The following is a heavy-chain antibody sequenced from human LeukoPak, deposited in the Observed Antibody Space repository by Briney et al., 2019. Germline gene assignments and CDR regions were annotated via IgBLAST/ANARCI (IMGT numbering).Heavy chain of an antibody. Sequence: PSETLSLTCTVSGGSIGSYYRSWIRQPAGKGLEWIGRIYTSGSTNYNPSLKSRVTMSVDTSKNQFSLKLSSVTAADTAVYYCARDCTIAAAGICYYYYYGMDVWGQGTTVTVSS. V-gene: IGHV4-4*07. CDR1: GGSIGSYY. CDR2: IYTSGST. J-gene: IGHJ6*02. D-gene: IGHD6-13*01. CDR3: ARDCTIAAAGICYYYYYGMDV.